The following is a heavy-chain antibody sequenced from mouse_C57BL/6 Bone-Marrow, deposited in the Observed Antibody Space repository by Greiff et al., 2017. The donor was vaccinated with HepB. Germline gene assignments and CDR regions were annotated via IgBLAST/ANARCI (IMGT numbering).Heavy chain of an antibody. Sequence: VQLQQSGPELVKPGASVKISCKASGYTFTDYYMNWVKQSHGKSLEWIGDINPNNGGTSYNQKFKGKATLTVDKSSSTAYMVLRSLTSEDSAVYYCARGWLSWFAYWGQGTLVTVSA. J-gene: IGHJ3*01. CDR1: GYTFTDYY. CDR2: INPNNGGT. D-gene: IGHD2-3*01. V-gene: IGHV1-26*01. CDR3: ARGWLSWFAY.